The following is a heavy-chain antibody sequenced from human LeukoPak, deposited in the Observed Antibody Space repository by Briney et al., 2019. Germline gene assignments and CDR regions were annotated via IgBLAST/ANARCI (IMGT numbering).Heavy chain of an antibody. D-gene: IGHD3-9*01. V-gene: IGHV5-51*01. CDR1: GYTFTTHW. J-gene: IGHJ5*02. CDR3: ARQNYDSMTGPNWFDP. CDR2: ILPGDSDT. Sequence: GESLKISCKGSGYTFTTHWIGWVRQMPGKVLEWMGIILPGDSDTRYSPSFQGQVTISVDKSISTAYLQWSSLRASDTAIYYCARQNYDSMTGPNWFDPWGQGTLVTVSS.